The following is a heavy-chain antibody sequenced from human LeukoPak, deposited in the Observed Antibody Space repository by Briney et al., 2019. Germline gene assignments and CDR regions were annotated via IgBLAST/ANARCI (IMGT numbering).Heavy chain of an antibody. D-gene: IGHD6-19*01. V-gene: IGHV3-23*01. Sequence: GGSLRLSCAASGFTLSSYAMSWVRQAPGKGLEWVSAISVSGNTYHADSVKGRFTISRDSSKNTLYLQMNSLRAEDTAVYYCAKEEVAVAGYFDYWGQGTLVTVSS. CDR3: AKEEVAVAGYFDY. CDR2: ISVSGNT. CDR1: GFTLSSYA. J-gene: IGHJ4*02.